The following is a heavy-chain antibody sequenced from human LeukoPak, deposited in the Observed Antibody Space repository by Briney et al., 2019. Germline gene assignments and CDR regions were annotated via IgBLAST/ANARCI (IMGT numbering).Heavy chain of an antibody. CDR3: ARSKATSDALDI. CDR2: VSDDGSNK. J-gene: IGHJ3*02. V-gene: IGHV3-30-3*01. CDR1: GFTFSTYA. Sequence: GGSLRLSCAASGFTFSTYAIHWVRQAPGKGLEWVAVVSDDGSNKYYADSMKGRFTISRDNYKNTLYLQMNSLRGEDTAVYYCARSKATSDALDIWGQGTMVIVSS.